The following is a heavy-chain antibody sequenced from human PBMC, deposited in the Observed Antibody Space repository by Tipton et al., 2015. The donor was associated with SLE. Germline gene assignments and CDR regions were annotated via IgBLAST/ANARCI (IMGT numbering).Heavy chain of an antibody. D-gene: IGHD2-21*02. CDR1: GFTFSSYG. Sequence: SLRLSCAASGFTFSSYGMHWVRQAPGKGLEWVAFIRYDGSNKYYADSVKGRFTISRDNSKNTLYLQMNSLRAEDTAVYYCAKRGPVTAPHPESFQHWGQGTLVTVSS. CDR2: IRYDGSNK. CDR3: AKRGPVTAPHPESFQH. J-gene: IGHJ1*01. V-gene: IGHV3-30*02.